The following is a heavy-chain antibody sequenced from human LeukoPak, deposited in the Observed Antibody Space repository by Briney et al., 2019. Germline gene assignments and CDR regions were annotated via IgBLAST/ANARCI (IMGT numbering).Heavy chain of an antibody. CDR1: GGSFSGYS. V-gene: IGHV4-30-2*01. CDR3: ARGGSGSLNWFDP. Sequence: SETLSLTCAVYGGSFSGYSWSWIRQPPGKGLEWIGYIYHSGSTYYNPSLKSRVTISVDRSKNQFSLKLSSVTAADTAVYYCARGGSGSLNWFDPWGQGTLVTVSS. CDR2: IYHSGST. D-gene: IGHD3-22*01. J-gene: IGHJ5*02.